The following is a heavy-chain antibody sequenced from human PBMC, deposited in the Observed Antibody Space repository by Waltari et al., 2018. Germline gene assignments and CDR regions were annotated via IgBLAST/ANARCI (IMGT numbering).Heavy chain of an antibody. CDR2: IIPIFGTA. V-gene: IGHV1-69*12. J-gene: IGHJ4*02. CDR1: GGTFSSDA. CDR3: ASRYLEWELLGY. Sequence: QVQLVQSGAEVKKPGSSVKVSCKAYGGTFSSDAISWVRQAPGQGLEWMGGIIPIFGTANYAQKFQGRVTITADESTSTAYMELSSLRSEDTAVYYCASRYLEWELLGYWGQGTLVTVSS. D-gene: IGHD1-26*01.